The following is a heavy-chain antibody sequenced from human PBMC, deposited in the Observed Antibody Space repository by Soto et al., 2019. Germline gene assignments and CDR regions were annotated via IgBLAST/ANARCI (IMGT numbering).Heavy chain of an antibody. J-gene: IGHJ4*02. CDR3: TRDRSEGSGRYFWVDS. CDR1: GGSISSYY. CDR2: IYYSGST. Sequence: PSETLSLTCTVSGGSISSYYWSWIRQPPGKGLEWIGYIYYSGSTNYNPSLKSRVTMSVDTSKNQFSLKLSSVTAADTAVYYCTRDRSEGSGRYFWVDSWGQGILVTVSS. V-gene: IGHV4-59*01. D-gene: IGHD1-26*01.